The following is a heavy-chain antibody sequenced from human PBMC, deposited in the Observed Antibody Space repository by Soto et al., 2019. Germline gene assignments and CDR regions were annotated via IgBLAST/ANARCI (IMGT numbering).Heavy chain of an antibody. J-gene: IGHJ5*02. Sequence: EVQLLESGGGLVQPGGSLRLSCAASGFTFSSYAMSWVRQAPGKGLEWVSAISGSGGSTYYADSVKGRFTISRDNSKNTLYLQMNSLRAEDTAVYYCAKSLKDYYDSSGYYYVPRFDPWGQGTLVTVSS. CDR2: ISGSGGST. V-gene: IGHV3-23*01. D-gene: IGHD3-22*01. CDR3: AKSLKDYYDSSGYYYVPRFDP. CDR1: GFTFSSYA.